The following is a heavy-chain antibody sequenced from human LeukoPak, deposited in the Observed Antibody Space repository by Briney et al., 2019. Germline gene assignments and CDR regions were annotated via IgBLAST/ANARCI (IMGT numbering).Heavy chain of an antibody. Sequence: PGGTLRLSCAASGFTFSSYGMSWVRQAPGKGLEWVSAISGSGGSTYYADSVKGRFTISRDNSNNTVYLEINRLRADDTAVYYCAKDPYSSGWYNWFDPWGQGTLVTVSS. D-gene: IGHD6-19*01. CDR3: AKDPYSSGWYNWFDP. V-gene: IGHV3-23*01. CDR2: ISGSGGST. CDR1: GFTFSSYG. J-gene: IGHJ5*02.